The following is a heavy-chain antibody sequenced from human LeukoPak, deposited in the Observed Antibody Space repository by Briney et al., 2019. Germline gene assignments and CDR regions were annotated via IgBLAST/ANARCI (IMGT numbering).Heavy chain of an antibody. D-gene: IGHD6-19*01. CDR2: IYYSGST. CDR3: ARLDIVVAGNAFHI. V-gene: IGHV4-39*01. J-gene: IGHJ3*02. Sequence: PSETLSLTCTVSGGSISSSNYYWGWIRQPPGKGLEWIANIYYSGSTYYNPSLKSRVTISIDTSKNQFSLKLNSVTAADTAVYYCARLDIVVAGNAFHIWGQGTMVTVSS. CDR1: GGSISSSNYY.